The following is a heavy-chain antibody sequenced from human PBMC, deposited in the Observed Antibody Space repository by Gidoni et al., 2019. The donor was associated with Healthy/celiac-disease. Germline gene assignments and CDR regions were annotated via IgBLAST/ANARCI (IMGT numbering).Heavy chain of an antibody. CDR2: ISSSSSTI. D-gene: IGHD3-16*01. Sequence: EVQLVESGGGLVQPGGSLRLSGAASGFTFSSYSMNWLRQAHGKGLEWVSYISSSSSTIYYADSVKCRFTIARDNAKNSLYLQMNSLRAEDTAVYYCARFSPRGFDYWGQGTLVTVSS. CDR1: GFTFSSYS. J-gene: IGHJ4*02. CDR3: ARFSPRGFDY. V-gene: IGHV3-48*01.